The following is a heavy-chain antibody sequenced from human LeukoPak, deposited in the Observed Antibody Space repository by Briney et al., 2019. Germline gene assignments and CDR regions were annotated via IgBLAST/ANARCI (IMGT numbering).Heavy chain of an antibody. CDR3: AELGITMIGGV. Sequence: GGSLRLSCAASRFTFSDYYMSWIRQDPGKGLEWFSYISSSGSTIYYADSVKGRFTISRDNAKNSLYLQMNSLRAEDTAVYYCAELGITMIGGVWGKGTTVTISS. CDR1: RFTFSDYY. J-gene: IGHJ6*04. V-gene: IGHV3-11*04. D-gene: IGHD3-10*02. CDR2: ISSSGSTI.